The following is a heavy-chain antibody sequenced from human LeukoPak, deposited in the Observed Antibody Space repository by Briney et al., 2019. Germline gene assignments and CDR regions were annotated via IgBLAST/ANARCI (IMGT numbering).Heavy chain of an antibody. J-gene: IGHJ4*02. CDR1: GYTFTGYY. Sequence: GASVKVSCKASGYTFTGYYMHWVRQAPGQGLEWMGWINPNSGGTNYAQKFQGRVTMTRDTSTSTVYMELSSLRSEDTAVYYCARGSQQLVYDYWGQGTLVTVSS. CDR2: INPNSGGT. V-gene: IGHV1-2*02. CDR3: ARGSQQLVYDY. D-gene: IGHD6-13*01.